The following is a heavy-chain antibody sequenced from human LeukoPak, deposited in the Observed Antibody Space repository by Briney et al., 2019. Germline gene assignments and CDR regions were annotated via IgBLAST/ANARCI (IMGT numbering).Heavy chain of an antibody. J-gene: IGHJ6*02. V-gene: IGHV3-64D*06. Sequence: GGSLRLSCSASGFTFSSYAMHWVRQAPGKGLEYVSAISSNGGSTYYADSVKGRFTISRDNSKNTLYLQMSSLRAEDTAVYYCARGVWRSYGLDVWGQGTTVTVSS. CDR1: GFTFSSYA. CDR3: ARGVWRSYGLDV. CDR2: ISSNGGST.